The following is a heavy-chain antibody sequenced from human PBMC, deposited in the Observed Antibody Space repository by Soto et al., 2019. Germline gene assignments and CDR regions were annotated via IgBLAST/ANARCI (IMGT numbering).Heavy chain of an antibody. J-gene: IGHJ4*02. D-gene: IGHD3-10*01. CDR2: IYHSGST. CDR1: GGSISSSNW. Sequence: PSDTLSLTCAVSGGSISSSNWWSWVRQPPGKGLEWIGEIYHSGSTNYNPSLKSRVTISVDKSKNQFSLKLSSVTAADTAVYYCSKLCFGDPDKKYYFDYWGQGTLVT. CDR3: SKLCFGDPDKKYYFDY. V-gene: IGHV4-4*02.